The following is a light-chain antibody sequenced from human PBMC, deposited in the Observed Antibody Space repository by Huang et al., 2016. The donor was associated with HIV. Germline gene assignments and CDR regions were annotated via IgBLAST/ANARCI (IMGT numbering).Light chain of an antibody. CDR3: LQTNSFPYT. CDR1: QGIDSW. J-gene: IGKJ2*01. V-gene: IGKV1D-12*01. CDR2: AAS. Sequence: DIQMTQSPSSVTASVGDRVTITCRASQGIDSWLAWCQQRPGKAPKVLIYAASSLQGGVQSRFSGSGSGTDFSLTINTLQPEDFATYYCLQTNSFPYTGGQGTNLEI.